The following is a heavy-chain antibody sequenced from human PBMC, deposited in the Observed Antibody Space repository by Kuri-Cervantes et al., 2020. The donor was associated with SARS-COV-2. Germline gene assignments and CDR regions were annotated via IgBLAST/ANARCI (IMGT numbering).Heavy chain of an antibody. J-gene: IGHJ4*02. Sequence: ASVKVSCKASGYTFTSYYMHWVRQAPGQGLEWMGGIIPIFGTANYAQKFQGRVTITRDMSTSTAYMGLSSLRSEDTAVYYCAADDLSQVNWGQGTLVTVSS. V-gene: IGHV1-46*01. CDR2: IIPIFGTA. CDR1: GYTFTSYY. CDR3: AADDLSQVN. D-gene: IGHD3-22*01.